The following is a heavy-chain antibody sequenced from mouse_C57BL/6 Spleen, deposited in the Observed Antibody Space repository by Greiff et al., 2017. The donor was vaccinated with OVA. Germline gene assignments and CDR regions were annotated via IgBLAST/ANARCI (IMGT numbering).Heavy chain of an antibody. Sequence: EVKLQESGPELVKPGASVKISCKASGYSFTGYYMNWVKQSPEKSLEWIGEINPSTGGTTYNQKFKAKATLTVDKSSSTAYMQLKSLTSEDSAVYYCAGLRRGYYFDYWGQGTTLTVSS. CDR3: AGLRRGYYFDY. V-gene: IGHV1-42*01. J-gene: IGHJ2*01. CDR1: GYSFTGYY. CDR2: INPSTGGT. D-gene: IGHD2-2*01.